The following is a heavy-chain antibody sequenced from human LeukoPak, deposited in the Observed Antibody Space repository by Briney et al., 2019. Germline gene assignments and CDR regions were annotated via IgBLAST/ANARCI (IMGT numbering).Heavy chain of an antibody. V-gene: IGHV3-30*18. CDR2: ISYDGSNK. Sequence: GGSLRLSCAASGFTFSSYGMHWVRQAPGKGLEWVAVISYDGSNKYYADSVKGRFSISRDNSKNTLYLQMNSLRAEDTAVYYCAKGTYDSSGYYRGFDYWGQGTLVTVSS. D-gene: IGHD3-22*01. CDR3: AKGTYDSSGYYRGFDY. CDR1: GFTFSSYG. J-gene: IGHJ4*02.